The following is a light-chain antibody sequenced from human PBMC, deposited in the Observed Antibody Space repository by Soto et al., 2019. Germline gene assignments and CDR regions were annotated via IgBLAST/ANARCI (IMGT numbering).Light chain of an antibody. Sequence: DIQMTQSPSTLSASVGDRVTITCRASQSIGSWLAWYQQKPGKAPKLLIYKASSLESGFQSRFSGSGSGTEFTLTISSLQPDDFASYYCQQYGSYSPWTFGQGTKVEIK. V-gene: IGKV1-5*03. J-gene: IGKJ1*01. CDR1: QSIGSW. CDR2: KAS. CDR3: QQYGSYSPWT.